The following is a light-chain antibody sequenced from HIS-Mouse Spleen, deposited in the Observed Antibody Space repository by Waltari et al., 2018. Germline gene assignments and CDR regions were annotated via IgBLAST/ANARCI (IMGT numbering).Light chain of an antibody. CDR1: QSVSSY. V-gene: IGKV3-11*01. J-gene: IGKJ2*01. CDR3: QQRSNWPPYT. Sequence: EIVLTQSPATLSLSRGERATLSGRASQSVSSYLAWYQQKPGRAPRLLIYDASNRATGIPARFSGSGSGTDFTLTISSLEPEDFAVYYCQQRSNWPPYTFGHGTKLEIK. CDR2: DAS.